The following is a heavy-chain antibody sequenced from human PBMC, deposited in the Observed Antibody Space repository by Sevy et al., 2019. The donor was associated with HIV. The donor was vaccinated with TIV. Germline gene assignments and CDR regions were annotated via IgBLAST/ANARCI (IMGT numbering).Heavy chain of an antibody. D-gene: IGHD2-2*01. Sequence: GESLKISCKGSGYSFTSYWISWVRQMPGKGLEWMGRIDPSDSYTNSSPSFQGHVTISADKSISTAYLQWSSLKASDTAMYYCARRGDCSSTSCYALYYYGMDVWGQGTTVTVSS. CDR1: GYSFTSYW. CDR2: IDPSDSYT. V-gene: IGHV5-10-1*01. J-gene: IGHJ6*02. CDR3: ARRGDCSSTSCYALYYYGMDV.